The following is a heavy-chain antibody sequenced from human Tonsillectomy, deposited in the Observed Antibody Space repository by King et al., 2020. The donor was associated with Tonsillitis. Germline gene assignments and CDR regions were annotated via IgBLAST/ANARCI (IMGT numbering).Heavy chain of an antibody. CDR1: GYTFTSYA. D-gene: IGHD3-10*01. V-gene: IGHV1-3*01. J-gene: IGHJ4*02. Sequence: VQLVQSGAEVKKPGASVKVSCKASGYTFTSYAMHWVRQAPGQRLEWMGWINAGNGNTKYSQRFQGRVTITRDTSASTADMELSSLRSEDTAVCYCARGERISMVREVIPIFDYWGQGTLVTVSS. CDR2: INAGNGNT. CDR3: ARGERISMVREVIPIFDY.